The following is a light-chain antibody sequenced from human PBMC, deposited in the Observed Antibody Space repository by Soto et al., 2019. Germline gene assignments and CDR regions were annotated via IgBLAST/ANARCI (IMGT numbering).Light chain of an antibody. CDR1: NSDIGGYNY. V-gene: IGLV2-14*01. J-gene: IGLJ2*01. Sequence: QSALSQPASVSGSPGQSITISCTGTNSDIGGYNYVSWYQQHPGKAPKLMIYDVSNRPSGVSNRFSGSKSGNTASLTISGLQAEDEADYYSSSYTSSSTLYVVFGGGTKLTVL. CDR3: SSYTSSSTLYVV. CDR2: DVS.